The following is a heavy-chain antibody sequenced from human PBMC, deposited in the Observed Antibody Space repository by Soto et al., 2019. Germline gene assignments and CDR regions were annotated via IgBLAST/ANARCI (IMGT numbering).Heavy chain of an antibody. V-gene: IGHV3-30*18. CDR3: AKGTLSPPDY. CDR1: GFSFSDHG. CDR2: VSFDGGRK. Sequence: GGSLRLSCAASGFSFSDHGMHWVRQAPGKGLEWVAVVSFDGGRKYYADSVEGRFTISRDNSKNMMSLQMHSLRVEDTAVYHCAKGTLSPPDYWGQGTLVTVSS. J-gene: IGHJ4*02.